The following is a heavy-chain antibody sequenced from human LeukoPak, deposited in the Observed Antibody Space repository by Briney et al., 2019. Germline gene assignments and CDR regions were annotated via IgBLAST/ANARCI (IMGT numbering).Heavy chain of an antibody. Sequence: SETLSLTCTVSGGSITTYYWSWLRQPPGKGLEWIGYSGNTDYNPSLKSRVTMSVDTSINQFSLKLSSVTAADTAVYYCARLRPRFKRNGQSTSYEAVDIWGQGTVVTVSS. D-gene: IGHD2-8*01. CDR2: SGNT. J-gene: IGHJ3*02. V-gene: IGHV4-59*12. CDR1: GGSITTYY. CDR3: ARLRPRFKRNGQSTSYEAVDI.